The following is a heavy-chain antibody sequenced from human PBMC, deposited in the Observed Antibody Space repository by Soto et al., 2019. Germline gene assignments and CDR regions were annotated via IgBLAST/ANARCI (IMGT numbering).Heavy chain of an antibody. D-gene: IGHD3-10*01. J-gene: IGHJ4*02. CDR1: GFSFSHYW. CDR2: ISPDGRTT. Sequence: LRLSFAASGFSFSHYWMHWVRQAPGKGLVWVSRISPDGRTTTYADSVKGRFTISRDNAKSTLYLQMNSLTVEDGAVYYCADSWLPTSYWGPGTLVTVSS. V-gene: IGHV3-74*01. CDR3: ADSWLPTSY.